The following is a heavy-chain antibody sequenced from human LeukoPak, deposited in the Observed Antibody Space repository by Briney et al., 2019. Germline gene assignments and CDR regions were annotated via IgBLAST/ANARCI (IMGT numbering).Heavy chain of an antibody. CDR3: AKDLHYCSSTSCYTLLDY. CDR1: GFTFSSYG. D-gene: IGHD2-2*02. J-gene: IGHJ4*02. CDR2: IRYDGSNK. Sequence: SGGSLRLSCAASGFTFSSYGMHWVRQAPGKGLEWVAFIRYDGSNKYYADSVEGRFTISRDNSKNTLYLQMNSLRAEDTAVYYCAKDLHYCSSTSCYTLLDYWGQGTLVTVSS. V-gene: IGHV3-30*02.